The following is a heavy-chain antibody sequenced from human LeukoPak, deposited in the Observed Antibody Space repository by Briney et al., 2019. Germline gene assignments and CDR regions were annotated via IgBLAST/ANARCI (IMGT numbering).Heavy chain of an antibody. CDR2: IKQDGSEK. Sequence: GGSLRLSCAASGFTFNSYWMSWVRQAPGKGLDWVANIKQDGSEKNYVDSVKGRFTISRDNTKNSLYLQMNSLRAEDTAVYYCASNGYGSGSNYYYYGMDVWGKGTTVTVSS. J-gene: IGHJ6*04. CDR3: ASNGYGSGSNYYYYGMDV. CDR1: GFTFNSYW. D-gene: IGHD3-10*01. V-gene: IGHV3-7*03.